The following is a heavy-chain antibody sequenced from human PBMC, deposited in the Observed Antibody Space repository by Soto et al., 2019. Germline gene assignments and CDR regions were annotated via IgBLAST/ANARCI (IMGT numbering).Heavy chain of an antibody. CDR1: GGTFSSYA. CDR2: ITPIFGTA. D-gene: IGHD2-21*02. V-gene: IGHV1-69*13. Sequence: ASVKVSCKASGGTFSSYAISWVRQAPGQGXEWMGGITPIFGTANYAQKFQGRVTITADESTSTAYMELSSLRSEDTAVYYCARSQLAYCGGDCYLQAGSFDYWGQGPLVTVSS. J-gene: IGHJ4*02. CDR3: ARSQLAYCGGDCYLQAGSFDY.